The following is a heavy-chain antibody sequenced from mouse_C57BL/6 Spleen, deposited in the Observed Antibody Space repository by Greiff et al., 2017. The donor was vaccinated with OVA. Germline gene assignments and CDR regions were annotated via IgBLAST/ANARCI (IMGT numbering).Heavy chain of an antibody. CDR3: ARGNYDYPWFAY. J-gene: IGHJ3*01. CDR2: ISSGGSYT. V-gene: IGHV5-6*02. Sequence: DVMLVESGGDLVKPGGSLKLSCAASGFTFSSYGMSWVRQTPDKRLEWVATISSGGSYTYYPDSVKGRFTISRDNAKNTLYLQMSSLKSEDTAMYYCARGNYDYPWFAYWGQGTLVTVSA. CDR1: GFTFSSYG. D-gene: IGHD2-4*01.